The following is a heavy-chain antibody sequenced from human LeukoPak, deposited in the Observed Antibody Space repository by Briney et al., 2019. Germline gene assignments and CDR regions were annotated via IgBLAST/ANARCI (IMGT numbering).Heavy chain of an antibody. CDR2: ISSSSSTI. V-gene: IGHV3-48*01. CDR3: ARGGSGWYTYYFDY. J-gene: IGHJ4*02. CDR1: GFTFSSYS. D-gene: IGHD6-19*01. Sequence: GGSRRLSCAASGFTFSSYSMNWVRQAPGKGLEWVSYISSSSSTIYYADSVKGRFTISRDNAKNSLYLQMNSLRAEDTAVYYCARGGSGWYTYYFDYWGQGTLVTVSS.